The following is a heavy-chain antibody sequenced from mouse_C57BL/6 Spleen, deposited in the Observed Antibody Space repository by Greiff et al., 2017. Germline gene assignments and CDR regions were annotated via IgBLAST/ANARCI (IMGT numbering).Heavy chain of an antibody. D-gene: IGHD1-1*01. J-gene: IGHJ4*01. CDR1: GYTFTSYW. V-gene: IGHV1-72*01. Sequence: QVQLQQPGAELVKPGASVKLSCKASGYTFTSYWMHWVKQRPGRGLEWIGRIDPNSGGTKYNEKFKSKATLTVDNASSTAYMQLSSLTSEDSAVYYWARSRITTVGATNDYAMDYWGQGTSVTVSS. CDR2: IDPNSGGT. CDR3: ARSRITTVGATNDYAMDY.